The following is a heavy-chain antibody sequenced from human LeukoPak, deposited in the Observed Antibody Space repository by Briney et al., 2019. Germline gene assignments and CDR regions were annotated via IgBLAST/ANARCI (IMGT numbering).Heavy chain of an antibody. D-gene: IGHD3-3*01. J-gene: IGHJ6*03. CDR3: ARDKGGYDFWSGYSHLYYYYYMDV. V-gene: IGHV3-21*01. CDR1: GFTFSSYS. CDR2: ISSSSSYI. Sequence: PGGSLRLSCAASGFTFSSYSMNWVRQAPGKGLEWVSSISSSSSYIYYADSVKGRFTISRDNAKNSLYLQMNSLRAEDTAVYYCARDKGGYDFWSGYSHLYYYYYMDVWGKGTTVTVSS.